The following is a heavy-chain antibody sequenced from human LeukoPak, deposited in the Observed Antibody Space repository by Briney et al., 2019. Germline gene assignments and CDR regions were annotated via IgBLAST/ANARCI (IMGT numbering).Heavy chain of an antibody. CDR3: TTVICLGSCYSLPNRFDP. CDR1: GFTFSNAW. J-gene: IGHJ5*02. CDR2: KSKTDGGTT. V-gene: IGHV3-15*01. Sequence: GGSPRLSCAASGFTFSNAWMSWVRQAPGKGLEWVGRKSKTDGGTTDYAAPVKGRFTISRDDSKNTLYLQMNSLKTEDTAAYYCTTVICLGSCYSLPNRFDPWGQGTLVTVSS. D-gene: IGHD2-15*01.